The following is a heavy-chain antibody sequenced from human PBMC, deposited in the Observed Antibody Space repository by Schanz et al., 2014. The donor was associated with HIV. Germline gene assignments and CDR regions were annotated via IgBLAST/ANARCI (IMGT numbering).Heavy chain of an antibody. Sequence: QMQLVESGGGVVRPGRSLRLSCEASGFTFDNYGMHGGRKRRGNGGECVAVISYDGRKQHFADSVKGRFTMSRDNSKNTLYLQMNRVRADDTAVYYCAKDRNYYDSKYIGKGNYYYYYGMDV. CDR3: AKDRNYYDSKYIGKGNYYYYYGMDV. J-gene: IGHJ6*01. V-gene: IGHV3-30*18. D-gene: IGHD3-22*01. CDR2: ISYDGRKQ. CDR1: GFTFDNYG.